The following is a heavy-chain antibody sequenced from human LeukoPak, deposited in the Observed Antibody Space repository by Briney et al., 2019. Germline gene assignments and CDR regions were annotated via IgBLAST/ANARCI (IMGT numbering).Heavy chain of an antibody. CDR3: TTPPD. CDR2: IKSESDGGTT. J-gene: IGHJ4*02. CDR1: GITISSAW. V-gene: IGHV3-15*01. Sequence: PGGSLGLSCEASGITISSAWMSWVRQPPGKGLEYVGRIKSESDGGTTDHAAPVKGRFTISRDDSKNTLYLRMNSLTIEDTAVYYCTTPPDWGQGTLVTVSP.